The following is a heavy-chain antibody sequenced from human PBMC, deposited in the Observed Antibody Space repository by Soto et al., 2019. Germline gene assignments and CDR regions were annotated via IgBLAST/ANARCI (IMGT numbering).Heavy chain of an antibody. D-gene: IGHD3-16*01. J-gene: IGHJ5*02. CDR1: GGSITNYY. V-gene: IGHV4-4*07. Sequence: QVQLQQSGPGLVKASETLSLTCTVSGGSITNYYWSWIRQPAGKGLEWIGRMYTKERTNYNLSFKSPVTMSVDTSMNQFSLKLNAVTAADTAVYYCARDDYKDGGNNWFDPWGQGTLFNVSS. CDR2: MYTKERT. CDR3: ARDDYKDGGNNWFDP.